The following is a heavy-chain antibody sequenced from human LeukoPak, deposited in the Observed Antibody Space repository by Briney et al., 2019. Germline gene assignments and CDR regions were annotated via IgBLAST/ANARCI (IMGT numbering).Heavy chain of an antibody. V-gene: IGHV3-23*01. CDR3: AKGVPGSGWYSGFDAFDI. J-gene: IGHJ3*02. CDR1: GFTFSSHA. Sequence: QPGGSLRLSFVASGFTFSSHAMSWVRQAPGKGLEWVSGISGSGGVTYYAGSVKGRFSISRDNSKNTVFLQMNSLRVEDTALFYCAKGVPGSGWYSGFDAFDIWGQGTMVTVSS. D-gene: IGHD6-19*01. CDR2: ISGSGGVT.